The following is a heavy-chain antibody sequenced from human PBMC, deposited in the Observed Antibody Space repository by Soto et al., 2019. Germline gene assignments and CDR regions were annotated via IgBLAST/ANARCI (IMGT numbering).Heavy chain of an antibody. CDR3: ARAPYSNAWYRFDL. CDR2: IKHDGSVQ. V-gene: IGHV3-7*03. Sequence: QLVESGGGLVQPGGSLRLSCEASGFTFSGYWMSWVRQAPGKGLEWVADIKHDGSVQYYVDSVKGRLTISRDNAKKQLYLQMNGLRAEDTALHYCARAPYSNAWYRFDLWGQGTLVTVSS. J-gene: IGHJ4*02. D-gene: IGHD4-4*01. CDR1: GFTFSGYW.